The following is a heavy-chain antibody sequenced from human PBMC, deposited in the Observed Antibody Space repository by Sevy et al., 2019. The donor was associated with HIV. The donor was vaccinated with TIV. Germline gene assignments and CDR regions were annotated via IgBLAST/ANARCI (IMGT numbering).Heavy chain of an antibody. Sequence: GGSLRLSCTASEFTFSSHAVSWVRQAPGKGLEWVSAISGNGENTHYADSVRGRFTISRDNFKNTLYLKMNSLRAEDTALYYCARDGRGISAFDIWGQGTMVTVSS. D-gene: IGHD3-3*02. CDR3: ARDGRGISAFDI. J-gene: IGHJ3*02. V-gene: IGHV3-23*01. CDR1: EFTFSSHA. CDR2: ISGNGENT.